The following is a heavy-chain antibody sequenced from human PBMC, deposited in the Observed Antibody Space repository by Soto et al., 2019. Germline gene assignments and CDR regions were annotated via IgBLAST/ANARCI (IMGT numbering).Heavy chain of an antibody. V-gene: IGHV3-9*01. J-gene: IGHJ6*02. D-gene: IGHD3-16*01. CDR2: ISWSSGAT. CDR1: GFTFDDYV. Sequence: EVQLVESGGDFVQPGRSLRLSCAASGFTFDDYVIHWVRQAPGKGLEWVSSISWSSGATDYADSVKGRFTVSRDNAKNSLYLQMNSLRVEDTALYYRVKEFMTTDFYGMDVWGQGTTVTVSS. CDR3: VKEFMTTDFYGMDV.